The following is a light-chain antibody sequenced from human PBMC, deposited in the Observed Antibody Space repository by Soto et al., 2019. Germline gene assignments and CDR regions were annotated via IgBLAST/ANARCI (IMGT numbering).Light chain of an antibody. J-gene: IGKJ4*01. CDR1: QSVSSN. V-gene: IGKV3-15*01. Sequence: EIVMTQSPATLSVSQGERATLSFRASQSVSSNLAWYQQKPGQAPRLLIYGASTRATGIPARFSGSGSGTEFTLTISSLEPEDFAVYYCQQYNNWPRATFGGGTKVDIK. CDR3: QQYNNWPRAT. CDR2: GAS.